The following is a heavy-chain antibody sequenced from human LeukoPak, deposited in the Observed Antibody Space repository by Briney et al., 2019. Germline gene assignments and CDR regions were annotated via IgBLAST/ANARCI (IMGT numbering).Heavy chain of an antibody. Sequence: PSETLSLTCAVSGGSFSGYSWNWIRQPPGKGLEWIGEIIQSGSTNYNPSLKSRLTISLDTSTNQFSLRLNSVIAADTAVYYCATLPPKYSQMIFPWGQGTLVTVSS. V-gene: IGHV4-34*12. CDR2: IIQSGST. CDR1: GGSFSGYS. D-gene: IGHD5-18*01. CDR3: ATLPPKYSQMIFP. J-gene: IGHJ5*02.